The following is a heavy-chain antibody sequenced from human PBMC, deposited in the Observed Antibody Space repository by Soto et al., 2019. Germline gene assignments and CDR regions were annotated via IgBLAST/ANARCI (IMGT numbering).Heavy chain of an antibody. Sequence: SLRLSCAASGFTFSSYGMHWVRQAPGKGLEWVAVISHDGSNKYYADSVKGRFTISRDNSKNTLYLQMNSLRAEDTAVYYCAKDEVQLPAPLWFYYYYGMDAWGQGTKVTVSS. CDR3: AKDEVQLPAPLWFYYYYGMDA. CDR1: GFTFSSYG. CDR2: ISHDGSNK. D-gene: IGHD2-21*01. V-gene: IGHV3-30*18. J-gene: IGHJ6*02.